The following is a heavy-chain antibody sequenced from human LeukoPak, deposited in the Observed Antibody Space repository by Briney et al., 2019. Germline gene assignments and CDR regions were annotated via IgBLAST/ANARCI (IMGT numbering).Heavy chain of an antibody. J-gene: IGHJ3*02. D-gene: IGHD1-1*01. Sequence: SVKDSCKASGGTFSSYAISWVRQAPGQGLEWMGGIIPIFGTATYAQKFQGRVTITTDESTSTAYMELSSLRSEDTAVYYCASGTTGTYDAFDIWGQGTMVTVSS. CDR1: GGTFSSYA. CDR3: ASGTTGTYDAFDI. V-gene: IGHV1-69*05. CDR2: IIPIFGTA.